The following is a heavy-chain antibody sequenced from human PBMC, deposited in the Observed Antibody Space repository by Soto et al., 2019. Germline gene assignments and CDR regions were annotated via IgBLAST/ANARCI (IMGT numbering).Heavy chain of an antibody. CDR1: GYTFTSYD. Sequence: QVQLVQSGAEVKKPGASVKVSCKASGYTFTSYDINWVRQATGQGLEWMGWMNPNSGNTGYAQTFQGRVTMTRNTSRSTASMELSSLRSADPAVYYCASARTGTTSMDVWGQGTTVTVSS. CDR2: MNPNSGNT. CDR3: ASARTGTTSMDV. V-gene: IGHV1-8*01. J-gene: IGHJ6*02. D-gene: IGHD1-1*01.